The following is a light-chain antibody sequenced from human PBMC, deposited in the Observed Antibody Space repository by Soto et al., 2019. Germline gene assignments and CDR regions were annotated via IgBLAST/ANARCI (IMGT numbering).Light chain of an antibody. V-gene: IGLV3-1*01. CDR2: EDN. J-gene: IGLJ1*01. CDR1: KLGNNY. Sequence: SYELTQPPSVSVSPGHTASISCSGDKLGNNYVCWYQQKPGQSPVLVIFEDNKRPSGIPERSSGSNSGNTATLTIGGTQAMDEADYYCQAWDSSGAAVFGTGTKRTVL. CDR3: QAWDSSGAAV.